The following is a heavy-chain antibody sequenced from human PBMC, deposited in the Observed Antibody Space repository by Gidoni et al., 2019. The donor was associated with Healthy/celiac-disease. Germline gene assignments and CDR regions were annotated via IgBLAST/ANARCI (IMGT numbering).Heavy chain of an antibody. Sequence: QVQLVESGGGVVQPGRSLRHSCAACGFTFSSYAMHWVSQSPGKTLEWLAVITYYGSNKYYADTVKGRFTISRDNAKNTLYRQMNSPRAEDTAVYYWASVVGGRFENWGQGTLVTVSS. D-gene: IGHD2-21*01. CDR2: ITYYGSNK. J-gene: IGHJ5*02. V-gene: IGHV3-30-3*01. CDR1: GFTFSSYA. CDR3: ASVVGGRFEN.